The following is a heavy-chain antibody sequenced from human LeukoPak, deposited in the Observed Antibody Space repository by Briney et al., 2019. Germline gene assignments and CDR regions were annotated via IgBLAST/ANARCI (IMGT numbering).Heavy chain of an antibody. CDR1: GGTFSGYA. Sequence: ASVKVSCKASGGTFSGYAINWVRQAPGQGLEWMGWISAYNGNTNYAQKLQGRVTMTTDTSTSTAYMELRSLRSDDTAVYYCARGSGSWYGDYWGQGTLVTVSS. CDR2: ISAYNGNT. CDR3: ARGSGSWYGDY. J-gene: IGHJ4*02. D-gene: IGHD6-13*01. V-gene: IGHV1-18*01.